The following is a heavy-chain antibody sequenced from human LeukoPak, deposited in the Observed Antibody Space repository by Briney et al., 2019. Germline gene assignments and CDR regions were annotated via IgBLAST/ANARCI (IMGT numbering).Heavy chain of an antibody. D-gene: IGHD3-10*01. J-gene: IGHJ4*02. CDR2: IYVDGHI. V-gene: IGHV4-39*01. CDR3: ARRHYLSGNIDS. CDR1: SDSIANSRYL. Sequence: SETLSLTCSVSSDSIANSRYLLVWVRQPPGKGLEWIGDIYVDGHISYNPSLKSRAAIFVDTSKDQFSLTLTSVTAADTALYYCARRHYLSGNIDSWGQGTLVTVSS.